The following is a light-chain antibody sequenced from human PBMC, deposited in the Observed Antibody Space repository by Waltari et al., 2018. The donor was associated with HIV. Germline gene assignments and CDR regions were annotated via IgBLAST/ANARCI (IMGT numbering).Light chain of an antibody. CDR2: WNT. V-gene: IGLV1-47*01. CDR3: AVWDVSLSAQV. J-gene: IGLJ3*02. CDR1: SSNIGGQY. Sequence: QSVLSQSPSISGTPGQRVSISCSGSSSNIGGQYVSWYQQVPGTTAKLLIFWNTDRPSGVSGRCSCSVSGTSASLAISGLRSEDEADYYCAVWDVSLSAQVFGGGTTLTVL.